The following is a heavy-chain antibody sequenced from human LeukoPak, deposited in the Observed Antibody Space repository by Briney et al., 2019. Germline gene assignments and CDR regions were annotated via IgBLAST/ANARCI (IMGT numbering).Heavy chain of an antibody. CDR3: ATSGGMATITFFAH. J-gene: IGHJ5*02. CDR1: GGTFSSYA. Sequence: ASVKVSCKASGGTFSSYAISWVRQAPGQGLEWMGGIIPIFGTANYAQKFQGRVTITTDESTSTAYMELSSLRSEDTAVYYCATSGGMATITFFAHWGQGTLVTVSS. D-gene: IGHD5-24*01. V-gene: IGHV1-69*05. CDR2: IIPIFGTA.